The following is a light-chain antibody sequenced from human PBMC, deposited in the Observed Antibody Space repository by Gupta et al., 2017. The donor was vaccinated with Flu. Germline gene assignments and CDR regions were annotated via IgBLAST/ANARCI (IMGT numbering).Light chain of an antibody. V-gene: IGKV1-5*03. Sequence: DIQMTQSPSTLSASVGDRVTITCRASQSISSWLAWYQQKPGKAPKLLIYKASSLKSGVPLRFSGSGSGTEFTLTISNLQPDDFATYYCQQYKSYSWTFGQGTKVEI. J-gene: IGKJ1*01. CDR2: KAS. CDR1: QSISSW. CDR3: QQYKSYSWT.